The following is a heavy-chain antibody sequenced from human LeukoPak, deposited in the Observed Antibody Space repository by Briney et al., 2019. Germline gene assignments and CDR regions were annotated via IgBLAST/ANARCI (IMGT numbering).Heavy chain of an antibody. CDR1: GYIFTGHY. V-gene: IGHV1-2*06. J-gene: IGHJ3*02. CDR3: ARVGDGLNDAFDI. D-gene: IGHD5-24*01. Sequence: GASVKVSCKASGYIFTGHYMNWVRQVPGQGLEWMGRINPKTGGTNYAQNFQGRVTMTRDTSISTTYMELSRLRPDDTAVCYCARVGDGLNDAFDIWGQGTMVTVSS. CDR2: INPKTGGT.